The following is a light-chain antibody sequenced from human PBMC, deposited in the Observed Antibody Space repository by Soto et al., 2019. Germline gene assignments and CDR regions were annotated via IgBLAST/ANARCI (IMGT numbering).Light chain of an antibody. CDR2: DAS. Sequence: ELVLTQSPGTLSLSPGERATLSCRASQTVRNNYLAWYQQKPGQAPRLLIYDASSRATGIPDRFSGSGSGTDFTLTISRLEPEDFAVYYCQQYGSSPFTFGQGTRLEIK. CDR1: QTVRNNY. CDR3: QQYGSSPFT. V-gene: IGKV3-20*01. J-gene: IGKJ5*01.